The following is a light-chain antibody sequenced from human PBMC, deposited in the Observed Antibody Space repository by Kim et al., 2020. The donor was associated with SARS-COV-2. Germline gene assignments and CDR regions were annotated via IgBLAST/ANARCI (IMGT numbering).Light chain of an antibody. Sequence: SPGERATRSCRVSQSVSSSYLAWYPQKPGQAPSLLIYGASSRATGIPDRFSGSGSGTDFTLTISRLEPEDFAVYYCQQYGSSPRTFGQGTKVDIK. CDR3: QQYGSSPRT. CDR2: GAS. CDR1: QSVSSSY. J-gene: IGKJ1*01. V-gene: IGKV3-20*01.